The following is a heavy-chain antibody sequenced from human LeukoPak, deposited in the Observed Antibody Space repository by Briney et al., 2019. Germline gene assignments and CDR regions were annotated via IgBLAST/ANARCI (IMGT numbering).Heavy chain of an antibody. CDR1: GFTFSSYA. V-gene: IGHV3-23*01. Sequence: GGSLRLSCAASGFTFSSYAMSWVRQAPGKGLEWVSAISGSGGSTYYADSVKGRFTISRDNSKNTLYLQMNSLRAEDTAVYYCADFFCRRRELDYWGQGTLVTVSS. J-gene: IGHJ4*02. CDR3: ADFFCRRRELDY. CDR2: ISGSGGST. D-gene: IGHD3-3*01.